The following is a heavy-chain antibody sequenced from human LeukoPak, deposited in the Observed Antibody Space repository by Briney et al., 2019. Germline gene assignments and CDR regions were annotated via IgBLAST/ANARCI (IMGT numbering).Heavy chain of an antibody. CDR2: IYYSGST. J-gene: IGHJ6*02. V-gene: IGHV4-31*03. CDR1: GGSISSGGYS. CDR3: ARGHRRVYYYYGMDV. Sequence: PSETLSLTCTVSGGSISSGGYSWSWIRQHPGKGLEWMGYIYYSGSTYYNPSLKSRVTISVDTSKNQFSLKLSSVTAADTAVYYCARGHRRVYYYYGMDVWGQGTTVTVSS.